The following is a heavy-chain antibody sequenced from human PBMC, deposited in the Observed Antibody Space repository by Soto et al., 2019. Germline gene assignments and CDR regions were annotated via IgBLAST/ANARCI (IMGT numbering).Heavy chain of an antibody. D-gene: IGHD3-10*01. V-gene: IGHV4-59*08. CDR1: GGSISSYY. CDR3: ARSWVGHFGSGTYWEGNWFDP. CDR2: IYYSGTT. J-gene: IGHJ5*02. Sequence: SETLSLTCTVSGGSISSYYWSWIRQPPGKGLEWIGYIYYSGTTNYNPSLKSRVTISVDTSKNQFSLKLNSVTAADTAVYYCARSWVGHFGSGTYWEGNWFDPWGQGTLVTVSS.